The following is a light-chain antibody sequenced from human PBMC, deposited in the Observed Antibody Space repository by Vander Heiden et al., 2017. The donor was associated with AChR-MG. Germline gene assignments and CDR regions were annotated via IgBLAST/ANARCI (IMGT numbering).Light chain of an antibody. CDR2: WAS. J-gene: IGKJ5*01. V-gene: IGKV4-1*01. Sequence: DIVMTQSPDSLAVSLGERATINCKSSQSVLYSSNNKNYLAWYQQKPGQPPKLLIYWASTRESGVPDRFSGSGSGTDFTLTISSLQAEDVAVYYCQQYDGTPITFGPGTRLGIK. CDR3: QQYDGTPIT. CDR1: QSVLYSSNNKNY.